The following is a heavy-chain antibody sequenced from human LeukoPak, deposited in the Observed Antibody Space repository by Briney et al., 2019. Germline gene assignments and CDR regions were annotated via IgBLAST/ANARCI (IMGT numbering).Heavy chain of an antibody. J-gene: IGHJ6*02. V-gene: IGHV1-46*01. D-gene: IGHD6-13*01. CDR3: ARERIAAAGEEFYYYYGMDV. CDR2: INPSGGST. CDR1: GYTFTSYY. Sequence: ASVKVSCKASGYTFTSYYMHWVRQAPGQGLEWMGIINPSGGSTSYAQKFQGRVTMTRDTSTSTVYMELSSLRSEDTAVYYCARERIAAAGEEFYYYYGMDVWAQGTTVTVSS.